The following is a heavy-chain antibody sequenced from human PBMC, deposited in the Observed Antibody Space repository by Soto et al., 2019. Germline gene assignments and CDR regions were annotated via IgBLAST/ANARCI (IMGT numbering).Heavy chain of an antibody. CDR2: IIPIFGTA. CDR3: ASHYDSSGYYYRGLDY. D-gene: IGHD3-22*01. J-gene: IGHJ4*02. Sequence: QVQLVQSGAEVKKPGSSVKVSCKASGGTFSSYAISWVRQAPGQGLEWMGGIIPIFGTADYAQKFQGRVTIPADESTSTAYMELSSLRSDDTAVYYCASHYDSSGYYYRGLDYWGQGTLVTVSS. V-gene: IGHV1-69*12. CDR1: GGTFSSYA.